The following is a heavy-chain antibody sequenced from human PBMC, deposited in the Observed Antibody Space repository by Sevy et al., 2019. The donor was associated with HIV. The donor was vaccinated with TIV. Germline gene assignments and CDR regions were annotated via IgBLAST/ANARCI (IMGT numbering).Heavy chain of an antibody. J-gene: IGHJ4*02. CDR2: IKSKADNYAT. CDR3: ATWNGNYGLDY. D-gene: IGHD4-17*01. Sequence: GGSLRLSCAASGFTFSGSGIHWVRQASGKGLDWVGRIKSKADNYATAYAASVKVRFTVSRDDSKNTAYLEMNSLRSEDTAVYYCATWNGNYGLDYWGQGTLVTISS. CDR1: GFTFSGSG. V-gene: IGHV3-73*01.